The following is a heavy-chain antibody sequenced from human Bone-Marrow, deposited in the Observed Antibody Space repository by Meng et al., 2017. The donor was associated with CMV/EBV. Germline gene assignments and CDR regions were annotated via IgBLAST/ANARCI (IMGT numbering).Heavy chain of an antibody. CDR2: IWYDGSNK. CDR3: AKDRGYCSSTSCYMPYYYGMDV. V-gene: IGHV3-33*06. Sequence: GGSLRLSCAASGFTFSSYWMSWVRQAPGKGLEWVAVIWYDGSNKYYADSVKGRFTISRDNSKNTLYLQMNSLRAEDTAVYYCAKDRGYCSSTSCYMPYYYGMDVWGQGTTVTVSS. CDR1: GFTFSSYW. D-gene: IGHD2-2*02. J-gene: IGHJ6*02.